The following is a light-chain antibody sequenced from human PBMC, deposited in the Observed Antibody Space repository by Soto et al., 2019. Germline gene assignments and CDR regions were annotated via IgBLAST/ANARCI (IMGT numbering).Light chain of an antibody. CDR3: QQHSNLPPWT. J-gene: IGKJ1*01. Sequence: DIQVTQSPSSLSSSVGDRVAFTCRASQSISTYLDWYQVTPGKAPKVLIYGASTLQDGVPSRFSGSGSGTDFTLSINNLQPEDFATYYCQQHSNLPPWTFGQGTKV. CDR2: GAS. CDR1: QSISTY. V-gene: IGKV1-39*01.